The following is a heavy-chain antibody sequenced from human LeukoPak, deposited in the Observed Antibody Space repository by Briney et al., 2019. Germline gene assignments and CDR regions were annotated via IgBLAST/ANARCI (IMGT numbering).Heavy chain of an antibody. CDR2: INSDGSST. D-gene: IGHD6-19*01. CDR1: GFSFGSYW. Sequence: GGSLRLSCAASGFSFGSYWMHWVRQAPGKGLVWVSRINSDGSSTNYADSVEGRFTISRDNAKNTLYLQMNSLRAEGTAVYYCARTVAGKGNAFDIWGQGTMVTVS. CDR3: ARTVAGKGNAFDI. J-gene: IGHJ3*02. V-gene: IGHV3-74*01.